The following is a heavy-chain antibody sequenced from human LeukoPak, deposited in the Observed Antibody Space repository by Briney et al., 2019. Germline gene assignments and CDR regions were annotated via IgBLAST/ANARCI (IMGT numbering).Heavy chain of an antibody. J-gene: IGHJ3*02. CDR1: GYPISSGYY. CDR2: IYHRGST. CDR3: ARYRNCGSDCYDAFDI. V-gene: IGHV4-38-2*02. Sequence: SETLSLTCTVSGYPISSGYYWGWIRQPPGEGLEWIGGIYHRGSTYYNPSLKSRVTISVDTSKNQFSLKLNSVTAADTAVYYCARYRNCGSDCYDAFDIWGQGTMVTVSS. D-gene: IGHD2-21*02.